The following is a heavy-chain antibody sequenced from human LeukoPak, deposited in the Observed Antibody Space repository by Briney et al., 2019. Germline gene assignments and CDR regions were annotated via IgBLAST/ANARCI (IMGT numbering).Heavy chain of an antibody. Sequence: GGSLRLSCAASGFTFSSYEMNWVRQAPGKGLEWVSYINSSGSTIYYAASVRGRFTISRDNAKNSLYLQMNSLRAEDTAVYYCEGERGARSRVGYWGQGTLVTVSS. J-gene: IGHJ4*02. D-gene: IGHD1-26*01. CDR1: GFTFSSYE. CDR3: EGERGARSRVGY. CDR2: INSSGSTI. V-gene: IGHV3-48*03.